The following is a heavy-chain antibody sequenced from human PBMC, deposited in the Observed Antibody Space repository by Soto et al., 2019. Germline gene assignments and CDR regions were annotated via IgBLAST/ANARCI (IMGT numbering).Heavy chain of an antibody. J-gene: IGHJ6*02. V-gene: IGHV4-59*08. CDR2: VHHSWGS. CDR3: QARGALPTAGNGEYYYYGMDV. CDR1: GGSISSYY. Sequence: SETLSLTCTVSGGSISSYYWSWFRQSPGKRMEWIGYVHHSWGSSYNPSLQSRVAISLDTSKSQFSLKVTSVTATGTAVYYCQARGALPTAGNGEYYYYGMDVWGQGTTVTVSS.